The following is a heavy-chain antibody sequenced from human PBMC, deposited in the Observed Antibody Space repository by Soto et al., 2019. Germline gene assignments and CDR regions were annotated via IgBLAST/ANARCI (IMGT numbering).Heavy chain of an antibody. CDR1: GGSINTYY. Sequence: SETLSLTCTVSGGSINTYYWSWLRQPPGKGLEWIGYIYYDGSTNYNPSLKSRLTMSVDASRTQFSLNLRSVTAADTAVYFCARHFGDFFEPAGSRWYFNYCGQGMLVTVSS. CDR2: IYYDGST. J-gene: IGHJ1*01. V-gene: IGHV4-59*08. D-gene: IGHD6-13*01. CDR3: ARHFGDFFEPAGSRWYFNY.